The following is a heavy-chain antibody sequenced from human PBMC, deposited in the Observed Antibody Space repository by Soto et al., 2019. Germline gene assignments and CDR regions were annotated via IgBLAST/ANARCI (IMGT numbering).Heavy chain of an antibody. Sequence: GGSLRLSCAASGFSFGSYALYWVRQPPGKGLEWVATVSYEGSIAYYSDSVKGRFTISRDNSMHPIYLQMNSLRAEDSALYYFARDFEPTGEDYYYSGIDVWGQGTIVTVYS. CDR2: VSYEGSIA. CDR3: ARDFEPTGEDYYYSGIDV. V-gene: IGHV3-30*03. J-gene: IGHJ6*02. D-gene: IGHD3-9*01. CDR1: GFSFGSYA.